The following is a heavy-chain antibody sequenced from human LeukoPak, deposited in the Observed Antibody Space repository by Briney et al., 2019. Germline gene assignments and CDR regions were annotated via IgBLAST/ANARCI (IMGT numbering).Heavy chain of an antibody. CDR2: VSASGSSR. Sequence: GGSLRLPCAASGFTFANHDMSWVRQAPGKGLEWVSGVSASGSSRFYADSVKGRFTVSRDNSKNTLYLQMNSLRVEDTAVYYCAELVTLNFWGQGTLVTVSS. J-gene: IGHJ4*02. D-gene: IGHD2-21*02. CDR3: AELVTLNF. V-gene: IGHV3-23*01. CDR1: GFTFANHD.